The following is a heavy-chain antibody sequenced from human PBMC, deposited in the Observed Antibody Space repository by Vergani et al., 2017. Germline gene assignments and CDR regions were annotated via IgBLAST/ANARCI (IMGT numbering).Heavy chain of an antibody. D-gene: IGHD3-3*01. Sequence: QVQLVQSGAEVKKPGSSVKVSCKASGGTFSSYAISWVRQAPGQGLEWMGWINPNSGGTNYAQKFQGRVTMTRDTSISTAYMELSRLRSDDTAVYYCARDPGPGDYDFWSGYLDYWGQGTLVTVSS. J-gene: IGHJ4*02. CDR1: GGTFSSYA. CDR3: ARDPGPGDYDFWSGYLDY. V-gene: IGHV1-2*02. CDR2: INPNSGGT.